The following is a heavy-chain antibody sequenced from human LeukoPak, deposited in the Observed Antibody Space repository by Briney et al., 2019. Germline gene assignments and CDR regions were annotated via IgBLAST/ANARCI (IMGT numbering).Heavy chain of an antibody. CDR3: ARETRWCTNGVCYSRSWFDP. Sequence: PSETLSLTCAVSGGSISSGGYSWSWIRQPPGKGLEWIRYISYSGNTYYNPSLKSRVTISVDTSKNQFSLKLSSVTAADTAVYYCARETRWCTNGVCYSRSWFDPWGQGTLVTVSS. D-gene: IGHD2-8*01. J-gene: IGHJ5*02. CDR1: GGSISSGGYS. CDR2: ISYSGNT. V-gene: IGHV4-30-4*07.